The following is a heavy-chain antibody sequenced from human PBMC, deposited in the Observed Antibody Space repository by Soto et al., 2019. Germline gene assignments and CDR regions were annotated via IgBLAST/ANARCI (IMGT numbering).Heavy chain of an antibody. CDR1: GFTFSSYA. V-gene: IGHV3-23*01. Sequence: GGSLRLSCAASGFTFSSYAMSWVRQAPGKGLEWVSAMSGSGGTTYYADSVKGRFTISRDNSKNTLYLQMNSLRAEDTAVYYCAKAGGPMVRGAAFYFDYWGQGTLVTVSS. CDR2: MSGSGGTT. CDR3: AKAGGPMVRGAAFYFDY. J-gene: IGHJ4*02. D-gene: IGHD3-10*01.